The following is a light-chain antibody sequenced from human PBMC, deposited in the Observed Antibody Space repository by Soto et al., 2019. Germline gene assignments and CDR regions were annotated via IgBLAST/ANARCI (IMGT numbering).Light chain of an antibody. CDR2: SNN. CDR3: AAWDDSLNGPYV. CDR1: SSNIGSNT. V-gene: IGLV1-44*01. Sequence: SVLPQPPSASGTPGQRVTISCSGSSSNIGSNTVNWYQQLPGTAPKLLIYSNNQRPSGVPDRFSGSKSGTSASLAISGLQSEDEADYYCAAWDDSLNGPYVFGTGTKVNVL. J-gene: IGLJ1*01.